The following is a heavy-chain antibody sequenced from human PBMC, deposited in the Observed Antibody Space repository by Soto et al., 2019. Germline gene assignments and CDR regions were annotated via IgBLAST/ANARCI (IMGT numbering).Heavy chain of an antibody. CDR2: IYYSGST. Sequence: SETLSLTCTVSGGSISSYYWSWIRQPPGKGLEWIGYIYYSGSTNYNPSLKSRVTISVDTSKNQFSLKLSSVTAADTAVYYCARSLNDYGDSPFDYWGQGTLVTVSS. CDR3: ARSLNDYGDSPFDY. D-gene: IGHD4-17*01. V-gene: IGHV4-59*01. J-gene: IGHJ4*02. CDR1: GGSISSYY.